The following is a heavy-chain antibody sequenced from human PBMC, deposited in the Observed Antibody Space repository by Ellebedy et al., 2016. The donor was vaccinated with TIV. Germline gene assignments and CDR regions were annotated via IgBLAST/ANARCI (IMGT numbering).Heavy chain of an antibody. CDR1: GLSFSNAW. V-gene: IGHV3-15*07. Sequence: GESLKISCAASGLSFSNAWMNWVRQAPGRGLEWVGLIKSKTNGGTSVYAAPVKGRFTISRDDSKNTLYLQTNSLKTEDTAVYFCSTSLMGNYYDYWGQGTLVTVSS. J-gene: IGHJ4*02. CDR2: IKSKTNGGTS. CDR3: STSLMGNYYDY. D-gene: IGHD2-8*01.